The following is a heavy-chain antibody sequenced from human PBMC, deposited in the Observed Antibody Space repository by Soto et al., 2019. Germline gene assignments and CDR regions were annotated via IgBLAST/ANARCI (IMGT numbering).Heavy chain of an antibody. Sequence: GGSLRLSCAASGFTFSSYGMHWVRQAPGKGLEWVAVIWYDGSNKYYADSVKGRFTISRDNSKNTLYLQMNSLRAEDTAVYYCARDGPDYDILTGYYFDYWGQGTLVTVSS. D-gene: IGHD3-9*01. CDR3: ARDGPDYDILTGYYFDY. CDR1: GFTFSSYG. J-gene: IGHJ4*02. V-gene: IGHV3-33*01. CDR2: IWYDGSNK.